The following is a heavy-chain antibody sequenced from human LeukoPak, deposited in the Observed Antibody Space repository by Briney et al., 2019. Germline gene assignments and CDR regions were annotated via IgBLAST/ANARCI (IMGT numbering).Heavy chain of an antibody. CDR2: ISSSSSYI. Sequence: GGSLRLSCAASGFTFSSYSMNWVRQAPGKGLEWVSSISSSSSYIYYADSVKGRFTISRDNAKNSLYLQMNSLRAEDTAVYYCARSVVAAFSWLDPWGQGTLVTVSS. V-gene: IGHV3-21*01. J-gene: IGHJ5*02. D-gene: IGHD2-15*01. CDR3: ARSVVAAFSWLDP. CDR1: GFTFSSYS.